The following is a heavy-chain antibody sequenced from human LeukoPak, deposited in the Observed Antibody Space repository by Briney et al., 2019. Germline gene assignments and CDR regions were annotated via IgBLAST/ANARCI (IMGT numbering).Heavy chain of an antibody. CDR3: ARDRYCSSTSCPKTYNWLDP. D-gene: IGHD2-2*01. CDR2: INAKRGGT. V-gene: IGHV1-2*02. Sequence: ASVKVSCKASGYTFTGYYMHWVRQALGQGLGWMGWINAKRGGTNYAQKFQGRVPMTRDTSISTAYMELSRLRSYDTAVYYCARDRYCSSTSCPKTYNWLDPWGQGTLVTVSS. CDR1: GYTFTGYY. J-gene: IGHJ5*02.